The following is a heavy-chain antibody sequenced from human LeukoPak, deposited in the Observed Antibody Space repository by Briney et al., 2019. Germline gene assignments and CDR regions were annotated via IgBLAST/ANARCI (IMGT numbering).Heavy chain of an antibody. J-gene: IGHJ5*02. CDR3: ARAVRTDYYDSSGLNWFDP. Sequence: ASVNVSCKASGGTFSSYAISWVRQAPGQGLEWMGGIIPIFGTANYAQKFQGRVTITADESTSTAYMELSSLRSEDTAVYYCARAVRTDYYDSSGLNWFDPWGQGTLVTVSS. CDR2: IIPIFGTA. D-gene: IGHD3-22*01. V-gene: IGHV1-69*13. CDR1: GGTFSSYA.